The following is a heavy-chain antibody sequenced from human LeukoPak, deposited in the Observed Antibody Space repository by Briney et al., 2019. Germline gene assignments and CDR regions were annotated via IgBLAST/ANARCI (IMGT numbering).Heavy chain of an antibody. CDR3: ARRGYNWNDLYYYYGMDV. J-gene: IGHJ6*02. Sequence: GASVKVSCKASGYTFTSYDINWVGQATGQGLEWMGWMNPNSGNTGYAQKFQGRVTMTRNTSISTAYMELSSLRSEDTAVYYCARRGYNWNDLYYYYGMDVWGQGTTVTVSS. CDR2: MNPNSGNT. V-gene: IGHV1-8*01. D-gene: IGHD1-1*01. CDR1: GYTFTSYD.